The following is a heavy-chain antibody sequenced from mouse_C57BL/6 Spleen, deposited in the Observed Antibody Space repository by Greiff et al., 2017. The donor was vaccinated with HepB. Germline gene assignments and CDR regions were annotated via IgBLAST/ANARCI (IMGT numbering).Heavy chain of an antibody. V-gene: IGHV1-80*01. D-gene: IGHD2-5*01. J-gene: IGHJ1*03. CDR3: ARWGYSNHWYFDV. Sequence: QVQLKESGAELVKPGASVKISCKASGYAFSSYWMNWVKQRPGKGLEWIGQIYPGDGDTNHNGKFKGKATLTADKSSSTAYMQRSSLTSEDSAVYFCARWGYSNHWYFDVWGTGTTVTASS. CDR1: GYAFSSYW. CDR2: IYPGDGDT.